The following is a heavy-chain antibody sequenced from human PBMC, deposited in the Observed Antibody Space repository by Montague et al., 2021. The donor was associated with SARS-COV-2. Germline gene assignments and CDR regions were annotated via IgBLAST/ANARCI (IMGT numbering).Heavy chain of an antibody. Sequence: SLRLSCAASGFTFSSYAMHWVRQAPGKGLEWVAVISYDGSNKYYADSVKGRSTISRDNSKNTLYLQMNSLRAEDTAVYYCARDSGAQMDVWGQGTTVTVSS. CDR1: GFTFSSYA. V-gene: IGHV3-30-3*01. CDR3: ARDSGAQMDV. D-gene: IGHD6-25*01. CDR2: ISYDGSNK. J-gene: IGHJ6*02.